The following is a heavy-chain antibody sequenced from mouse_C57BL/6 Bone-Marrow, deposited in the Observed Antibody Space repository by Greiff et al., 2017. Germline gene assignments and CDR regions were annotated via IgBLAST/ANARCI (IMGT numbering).Heavy chain of an antibody. D-gene: IGHD1-1*01. CDR1: GFTFSDYG. CDR2: ISSGSSTI. J-gene: IGHJ3*01. V-gene: IGHV5-17*01. Sequence: EVKLVESGGGLVKPGGSLKLSCAASGFTFSDYGMHWVRQAPEKGLEWVAYISSGSSTIYYADTVKGRFTISRDNAKNTLFLQMTSLRSEDTAMYYCARDYGSSLEFAYWGQGTLVTVSA. CDR3: ARDYGSSLEFAY.